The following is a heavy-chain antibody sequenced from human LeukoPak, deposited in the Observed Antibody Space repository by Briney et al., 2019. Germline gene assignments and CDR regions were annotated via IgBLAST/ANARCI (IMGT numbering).Heavy chain of an antibody. J-gene: IGHJ2*01. Sequence: ASVKVSCKASGHTFTTYDIHWVRQAPGQGLQWMGWTDPNSGNTGYEQKFQGRLTMTRSTSINTVYMELTSLRSEDTAVYYCARGRVAGATWVFWYFDLWGRGTLVTVSS. D-gene: IGHD1-26*01. CDR3: ARGRVAGATWVFWYFDL. CDR1: GHTFTTYD. CDR2: TDPNSGNT. V-gene: IGHV1-8*01.